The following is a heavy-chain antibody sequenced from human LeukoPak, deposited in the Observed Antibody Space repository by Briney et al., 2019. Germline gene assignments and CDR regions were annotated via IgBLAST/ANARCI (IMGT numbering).Heavy chain of an antibody. CDR1: GGSMTHYF. V-gene: IGHV4-4*09. D-gene: IGHD2-2*01. J-gene: IGHJ5*02. CDR2: THTSGSP. CDR3: ARATQRYCSGTTCFPYWFDT. Sequence: LGTLSLTCTVSGGSMTHYFWNWIRQPPGKGLEWIGYTHTSGSPDYSRSLKSRVTISLDTSKNQFSLMLSSVTAADTAVYFCARATQRYCSGTTCFPYWFDTWGQGTLATVSS.